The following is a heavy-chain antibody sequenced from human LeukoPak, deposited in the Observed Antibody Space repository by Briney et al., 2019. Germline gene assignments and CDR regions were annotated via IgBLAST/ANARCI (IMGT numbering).Heavy chain of an antibody. J-gene: IGHJ3*02. CDR1: GFTFSYYN. D-gene: IGHD1-26*01. Sequence: GGSLRLSCAASGFTFSYYNMNWVRQAPGKGLEWVSSISSSSSHIYYADSVKGRFTISRDNAKNSLYLQMSSLRVEDTAVFYCVRAWGGGSYSDAFDIWGQGTMVTVSS. CDR2: ISSSSSHI. V-gene: IGHV3-21*06. CDR3: VRAWGGGSYSDAFDI.